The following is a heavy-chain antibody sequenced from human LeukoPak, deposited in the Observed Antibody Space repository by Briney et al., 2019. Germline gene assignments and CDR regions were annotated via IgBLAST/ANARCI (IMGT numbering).Heavy chain of an antibody. CDR3: ARRSGSYLDY. Sequence: GGSLRLPCAASGFTFSSYWIGWVRQMPGKGLEWMGIIYPGDSDTRYSPSFQGQVTISADKSITTAYLQWSSLKASDTAMYYCARRSGSYLDYWGQGTLVTVSS. D-gene: IGHD1-26*01. CDR2: IYPGDSDT. J-gene: IGHJ4*02. CDR1: GFTFSSYW. V-gene: IGHV5-51*01.